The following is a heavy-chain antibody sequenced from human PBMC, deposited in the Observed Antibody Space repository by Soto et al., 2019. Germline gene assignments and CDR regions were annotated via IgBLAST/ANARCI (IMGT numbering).Heavy chain of an antibody. CDR3: ARDNDRPQLGGNYYYILDV. D-gene: IGHD1-1*01. J-gene: IGHJ6*02. Sequence: QVQLEQSGAEVKKPGSSVKVSCKASGGTFRNSAISWVRQAPVQGLEWMGGIMPIFRTPDYAQKFHGRVTITADESTSTAYMELSGLRSDDTAVYFCARDNDRPQLGGNYYYILDVWGHGTTVTVSS. CDR2: IMPIFRTP. CDR1: GGTFRNSA. V-gene: IGHV1-69*12.